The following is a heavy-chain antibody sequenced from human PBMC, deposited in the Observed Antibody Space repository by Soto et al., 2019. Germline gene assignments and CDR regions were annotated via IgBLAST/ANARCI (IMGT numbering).Heavy chain of an antibody. Sequence: EVHLLESGGGLVHPGESLRLSCGASGFTFSTCVMTWVRQAPGKGLEWVSCITDSGSRTYYADSVKGRFTISRDNSENTMSLQMNNLRAEDTGVYYCANGLINGRWYAEDWGQGTLVTVSS. CDR2: ITDSGSRT. D-gene: IGHD6-13*01. J-gene: IGHJ4*02. CDR3: ANGLINGRWYAED. V-gene: IGHV3-23*01. CDR1: GFTFSTCV.